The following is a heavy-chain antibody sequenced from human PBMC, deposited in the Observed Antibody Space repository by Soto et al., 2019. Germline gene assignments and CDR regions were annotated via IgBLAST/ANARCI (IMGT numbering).Heavy chain of an antibody. V-gene: IGHV3-23*01. D-gene: IGHD2-15*01. J-gene: IGHJ4*02. CDR2: ISGSGGST. Sequence: GGSLRLSCAASGFTFSSYAMSWVRQAPGKGLEWVSAISGSGGSTYYADSVKGRFTISRDNSKNTLYLQMNSLRAEDTAVYYCANHYCSGGSCCSDYGDYISWSFDYWGQGTLVTVSS. CDR3: ANHYCSGGSCCSDYGDYISWSFDY. CDR1: GFTFSSYA.